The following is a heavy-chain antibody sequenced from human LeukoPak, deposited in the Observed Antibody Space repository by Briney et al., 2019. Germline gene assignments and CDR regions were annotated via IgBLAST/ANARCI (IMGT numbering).Heavy chain of an antibody. Sequence: GGSLRLSCAASGFTSSSYGMHWVRQAPGKGLEWVAVISYDGSNKYYADSVKGRFTISRDNSKNTLYLQMNSLRAEDTAVYYCARDRYSYASYYYYGMDVWGQGTTVTVSS. V-gene: IGHV3-30*03. J-gene: IGHJ6*02. CDR2: ISYDGSNK. D-gene: IGHD5-18*01. CDR1: GFTSSSYG. CDR3: ARDRYSYASYYYYGMDV.